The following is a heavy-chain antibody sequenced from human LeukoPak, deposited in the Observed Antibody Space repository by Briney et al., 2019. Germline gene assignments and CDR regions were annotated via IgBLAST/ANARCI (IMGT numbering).Heavy chain of an antibody. CDR3: AREIAADRGFDS. V-gene: IGHV3-48*04. J-gene: IGHJ4*02. Sequence: GGSLRLSCAASGFTFSTYNMNWVRQAPGKGLEWLAYITSNLNTIYYADSVKGRFTISRDNAKNSLYLQMNSLRAEDTAVYYCAREIAADRGFDSWGQGTLVTVSS. CDR1: GFTFSTYN. CDR2: ITSNLNTI. D-gene: IGHD6-6*01.